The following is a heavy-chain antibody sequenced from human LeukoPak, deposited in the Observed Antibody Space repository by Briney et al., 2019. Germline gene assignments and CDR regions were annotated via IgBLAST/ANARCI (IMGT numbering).Heavy chain of an antibody. Sequence: GGSLRLSCAASGLTVSSNYISWVRQAPGKGLEWVSITYSDGNTNYAVSVKGRFTISRDNSKNTLSLQMNSLRGEDTAVYFCARKNDLFNAAFDIWGQGTVVTVSS. V-gene: IGHV3-53*01. CDR1: GLTVSSNY. CDR3: ARKNDLFNAAFDI. CDR2: TYSDGNT. J-gene: IGHJ3*02. D-gene: IGHD1-1*01.